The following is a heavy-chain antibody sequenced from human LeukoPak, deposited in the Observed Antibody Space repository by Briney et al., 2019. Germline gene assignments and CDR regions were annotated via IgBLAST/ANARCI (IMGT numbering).Heavy chain of an antibody. CDR2: VYYTGST. CDR1: GASISNSY. Sequence: SETLSLTCTVSGASISNSYWTWIRQPPGEGLEWIGYVYYTGSTNYNSSLKSRVTISIDTSKNQFSLKLTSVTAADTAVYYCARRVEPVAGTGSFDYWGQGTLVTVSS. CDR3: ARRVEPVAGTGSFDY. J-gene: IGHJ4*02. V-gene: IGHV4-59*08. D-gene: IGHD6-19*01.